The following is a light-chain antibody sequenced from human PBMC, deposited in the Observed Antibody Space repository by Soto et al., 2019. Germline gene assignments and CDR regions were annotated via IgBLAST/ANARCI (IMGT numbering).Light chain of an antibody. V-gene: IGKV1-5*01. J-gene: IGKJ4*01. Sequence: GDRVTITCWASQSINNWLAWYQQKPGKAPNLLIYDASSLESGVPSRFSGSGSGTEFTLTISSLQPDDFATYYCQHYNSFPLTFGGGTKVEIK. CDR3: QHYNSFPLT. CDR1: QSINNW. CDR2: DAS.